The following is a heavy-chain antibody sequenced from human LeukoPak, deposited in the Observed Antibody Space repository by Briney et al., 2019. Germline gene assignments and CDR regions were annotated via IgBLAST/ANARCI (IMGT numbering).Heavy chain of an antibody. D-gene: IGHD2-15*01. CDR2: INPNSGGT. CDR1: GYTFTGYY. Sequence: ASVKVSCKASGYTFTGYYVHWVRQAPGQGLEWMGWINPNSGGTNYAQKFQGRVTMTRDTSISTAYMELSRLRSDDTAVYYCARDPYGGLYYFDYWGQGTLVTVSS. CDR3: ARDPYGGLYYFDY. J-gene: IGHJ4*02. V-gene: IGHV1-2*02.